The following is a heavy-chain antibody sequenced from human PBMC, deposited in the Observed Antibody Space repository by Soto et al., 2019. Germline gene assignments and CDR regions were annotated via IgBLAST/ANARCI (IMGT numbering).Heavy chain of an antibody. Sequence: PGGSLRLSCAASGFTFSSYWMHWVRQAPGKGLVWVSRINSDGSSTSYADSVKGRFTISRDNAKNTLYLQMNSLRAEDTAVYYCARGPPYYYDSSGPPENYGLDVWGQGTTVTVSS. CDR1: GFTFSSYW. J-gene: IGHJ6*02. D-gene: IGHD3-22*01. CDR3: ARGPPYYYDSSGPPENYGLDV. CDR2: INSDGSST. V-gene: IGHV3-74*01.